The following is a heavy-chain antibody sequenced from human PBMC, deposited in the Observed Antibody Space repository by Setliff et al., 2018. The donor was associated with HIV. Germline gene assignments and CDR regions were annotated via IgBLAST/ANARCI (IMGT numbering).Heavy chain of an antibody. D-gene: IGHD6-19*01. CDR1: GDSISSDNYS. Sequence: SETLSLTCIVSGDSISSDNYSWDWIRQPPGKGLEWIGSISYSGSTYYNPSLKSRVTISVDTSKNQFSLKLSSVTAADTAVYYCARGLSSGWYGYWYFDLWGRGTLVTVSS. J-gene: IGHJ2*01. CDR3: ARGLSSGWYGYWYFDL. V-gene: IGHV4-39*07. CDR2: ISYSGST.